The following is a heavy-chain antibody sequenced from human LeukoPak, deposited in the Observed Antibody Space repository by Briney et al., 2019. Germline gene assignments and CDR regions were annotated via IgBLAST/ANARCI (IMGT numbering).Heavy chain of an antibody. Sequence: SETLSLTCTVSGGSISSYYWSWIRQPPGKGLERIGYIYHSGGTNYHPSLKSRVTISVDTSKNQFSLKLSSVTAADTAVYYCAILNYGDSDYWGQGTLVTVSS. CDR1: GGSISSYY. CDR3: AILNYGDSDY. V-gene: IGHV4-59*01. D-gene: IGHD4-17*01. J-gene: IGHJ4*02. CDR2: IYHSGGT.